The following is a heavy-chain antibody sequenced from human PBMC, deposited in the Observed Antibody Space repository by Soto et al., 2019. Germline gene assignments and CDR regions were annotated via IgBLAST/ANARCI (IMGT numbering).Heavy chain of an antibody. V-gene: IGHV2-5*02. J-gene: IGHJ6*03. CDR2: IYWDDYK. D-gene: IGHD3-3*01. Sequence: SGPTLVNPTQPLTLSCTFSGFSLSTSGVGVGWIRQPPGTALEWLALIYWDDYKRYSPSLKSRLTITKDTSKNQVVLTMTNMDPVDTATYYCAHISYYDFWSGPHYYYYYMDVWGKGT. CDR1: GFSLSTSGVG. CDR3: AHISYYDFWSGPHYYYYYMDV.